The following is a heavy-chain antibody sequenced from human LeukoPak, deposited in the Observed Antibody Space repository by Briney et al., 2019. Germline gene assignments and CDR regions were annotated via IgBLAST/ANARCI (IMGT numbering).Heavy chain of an antibody. CDR2: IDPNGNNI. CDR1: GFPFSSYS. D-gene: IGHD2-15*01. V-gene: IGHV3-21*01. J-gene: IGHJ5*01. CDR3: ARDRGLGLPNWFDS. Sequence: GGSLRLSCAGSGFPFSSYSMNWVRQAPGKGLEWVSSIDPNGNNINYADSVKDRFTISRDNAKSSLFLQMDSLRVEDTAIYYCARDRGLGLPNWFDSWGQGTLVTVSS.